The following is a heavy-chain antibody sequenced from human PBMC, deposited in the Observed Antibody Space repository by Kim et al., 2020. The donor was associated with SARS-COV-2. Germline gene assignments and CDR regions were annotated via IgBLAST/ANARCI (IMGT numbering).Heavy chain of an antibody. V-gene: IGHV3-23*01. J-gene: IGHJ3*02. CDR2: ISGSGDST. Sequence: GGSLRLSCAGSGFTFSSYGMSWVRQAPGKGLEWVSAISGSGDSTYYADSVKGRLTISGDNSKNTLYLQMNSLRAEDTAIYYCAKGKNYLDSFDIWGLGT. CDR3: AKGKNYLDSFDI. D-gene: IGHD1-7*01. CDR1: GFTFSSYG.